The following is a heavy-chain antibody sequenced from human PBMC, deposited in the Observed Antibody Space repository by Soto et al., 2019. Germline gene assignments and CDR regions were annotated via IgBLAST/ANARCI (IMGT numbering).Heavy chain of an antibody. CDR3: ARYIGGTSDH. D-gene: IGHD1-7*01. CDR1: GITFSSYA. Sequence: EVQLLESGGGLLQPGGSLRLSCAASGITFSSYAMAWFRHAPGKGLEWVSGISGTGGTPDYADSVKGRFTISRDNAQTTLYLQMSSLRAEDTAVYSCARYIGGTSDHWGQGALVTVSS. J-gene: IGHJ4*02. V-gene: IGHV3-23*01. CDR2: ISGTGGTP.